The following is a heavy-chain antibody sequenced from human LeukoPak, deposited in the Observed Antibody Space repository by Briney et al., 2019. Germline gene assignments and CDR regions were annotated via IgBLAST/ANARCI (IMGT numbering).Heavy chain of an antibody. D-gene: IGHD3-16*02. Sequence: PRGSLRLSCAASGFTFSSYWMSWARQAPGKGLEGVANIKQDGSEKYYVDSVKGRFTISRDNAKNSLYLQMNSLRAEDTAVYYCARDFFAFGGVIALLDSWGQGTLVTVSS. CDR1: GFTFSSYW. J-gene: IGHJ4*02. CDR3: ARDFFAFGGVIALLDS. CDR2: IKQDGSEK. V-gene: IGHV3-7*01.